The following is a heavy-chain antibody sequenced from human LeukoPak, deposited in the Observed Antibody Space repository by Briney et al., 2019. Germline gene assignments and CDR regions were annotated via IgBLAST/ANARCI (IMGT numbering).Heavy chain of an antibody. CDR1: GGSINSHY. CDR3: ARRDSGWTSYYFDY. CDR2: IYYSGST. J-gene: IGHJ4*02. D-gene: IGHD6-19*01. Sequence: PSETLSLTCSVSGGSINSHYWSWIRQPPGKRLEWIGSIYYSGSTYYNPSLKSRVTISVDTSKNQFSLKLSSVTAADTAVYYCARRDSGWTSYYFDYWGQGTLVTVSS. V-gene: IGHV4-59*05.